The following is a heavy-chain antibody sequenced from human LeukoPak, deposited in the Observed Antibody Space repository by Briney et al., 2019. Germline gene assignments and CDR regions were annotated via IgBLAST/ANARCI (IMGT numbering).Heavy chain of an antibody. J-gene: IGHJ6*02. CDR2: IYYSGST. D-gene: IGHD3-10*01. CDR3: ARLRFTDYYYYGMDV. V-gene: IGHV4-59*08. Sequence: WVRQPPGKGLEWIGYIYYSGSTNYNPSLKSRVTISVDTSKNQFSLKLSSVTAADTAVYYCARLRFTDYYYYGMDVWGQGTTVTVSS.